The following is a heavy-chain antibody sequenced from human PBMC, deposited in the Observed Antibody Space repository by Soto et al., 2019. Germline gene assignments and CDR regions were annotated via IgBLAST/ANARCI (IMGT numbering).Heavy chain of an antibody. CDR2: ISAYNGNT. D-gene: IGHD2-2*01. Sequence: ASVKVSCKASGYTFTSYGISWVRQAPGQGLEWMGWISAYNGNTNYAQKLQGRVTMTTDTSTSTAYMELRSLRSDDTAVYYCARHRSVVPAAYEGFDYWGQGTLVPVSS. CDR3: ARHRSVVPAAYEGFDY. J-gene: IGHJ4*02. V-gene: IGHV1-18*04. CDR1: GYTFTSYG.